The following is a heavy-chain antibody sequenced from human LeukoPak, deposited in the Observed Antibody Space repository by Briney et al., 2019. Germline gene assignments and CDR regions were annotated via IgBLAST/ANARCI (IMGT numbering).Heavy chain of an antibody. D-gene: IGHD5-18*01. J-gene: IGHJ4*02. CDR1: GGSISSSSYY. CDR3: ARQGGYSYSYVPPFFDY. V-gene: IGHV4-39*01. CDR2: IYYSGST. Sequence: SETLSLTCTVSGGSISSSSYYWGWIRQPPGKGLEWIGSIYYSGSTYYNPSLKSRVTISVDTSKNQFSLKLSSVTAADTAVYYCARQGGYSYSYVPPFFDYWGQGTLVTVSS.